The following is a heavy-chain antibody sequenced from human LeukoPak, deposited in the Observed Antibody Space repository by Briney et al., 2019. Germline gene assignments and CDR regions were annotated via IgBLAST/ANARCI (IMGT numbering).Heavy chain of an antibody. Sequence: GGSLRLSCAASGFTFSTYGIHWVRQAPGEGLEWVAFIRYDGSNKYYADSVKGRFTISRDYSKTTVYLQMNSLRAEDTAVYYCARGGDYYDSSGSLDYWGQGTLVTVSS. D-gene: IGHD3-22*01. CDR3: ARGGDYYDSSGSLDY. J-gene: IGHJ4*02. CDR1: GFTFSTYG. CDR2: IRYDGSNK. V-gene: IGHV3-30*02.